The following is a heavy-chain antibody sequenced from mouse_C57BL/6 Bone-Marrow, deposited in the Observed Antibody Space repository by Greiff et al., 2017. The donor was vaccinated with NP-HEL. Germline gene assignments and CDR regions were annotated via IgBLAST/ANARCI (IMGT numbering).Heavy chain of an antibody. V-gene: IGHV5-4*01. Sequence: EVQLVESGGGLVKPGGSLKLSCAASGFTFSSYAMSWVRQTPEKRLEWVATISDGGSYTYYPDYVKGRFTISRDNAKNNLYLQMSHLKSEDTAMYYCARDRWLLFDYWGQGTTLTVSS. D-gene: IGHD2-3*01. CDR1: GFTFSSYA. J-gene: IGHJ2*01. CDR3: ARDRWLLFDY. CDR2: ISDGGSYT.